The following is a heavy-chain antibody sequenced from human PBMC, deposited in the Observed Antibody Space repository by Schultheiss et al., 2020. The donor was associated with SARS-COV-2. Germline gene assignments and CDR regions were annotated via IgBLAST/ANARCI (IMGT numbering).Heavy chain of an antibody. D-gene: IGHD1-1*01. CDR1: GFTFDDYG. J-gene: IGHJ5*02. CDR2: ISYDGSNK. CDR3: ARWNLGFDP. V-gene: IGHV3-30*03. Sequence: GGSLRLSCTASGFTFDDYGMHWVRQAPGKGLEWVAVISYDGSNKYYADSVKGRFTISRENAKNSLYLQMNSLRVGDTAVYYCARWNLGFDPWGQGTLVTVSS.